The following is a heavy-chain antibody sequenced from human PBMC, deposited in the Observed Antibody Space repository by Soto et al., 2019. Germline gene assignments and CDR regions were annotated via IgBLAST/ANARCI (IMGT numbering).Heavy chain of an antibody. Sequence: GGSLRLSCAASGFTFSSYDMHWVRQATGKGLEWVSAIGTAGDTYYPGSVKGRFTISRENAKNSLYLQMNSLRAEDTAVYYCAGGYCSGGSCYSAPADYGMDVWGQGTTVTVSS. V-gene: IGHV3-13*01. J-gene: IGHJ6*02. CDR2: IGTAGDT. CDR3: AGGYCSGGSCYSAPADYGMDV. D-gene: IGHD2-15*01. CDR1: GFTFSSYD.